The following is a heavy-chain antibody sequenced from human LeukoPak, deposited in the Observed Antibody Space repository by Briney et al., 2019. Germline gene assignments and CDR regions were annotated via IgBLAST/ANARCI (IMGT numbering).Heavy chain of an antibody. Sequence: GGSLRLSCAASGFTVSSNYMSWVRQAPGKGLEWISVIYSGGSTYYADSVKGRFTISRDNSKNTLYVQMNSLRAEDTAVYYCARARGYSGYESKWYYYGMDVWGQGTTVTVSS. J-gene: IGHJ6*02. CDR2: IYSGGST. CDR3: ARARGYSGYESKWYYYGMDV. CDR1: GFTVSSNY. D-gene: IGHD5-12*01. V-gene: IGHV3-53*01.